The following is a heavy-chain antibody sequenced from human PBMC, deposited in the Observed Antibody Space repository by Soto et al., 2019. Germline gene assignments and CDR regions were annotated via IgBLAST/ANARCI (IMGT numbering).Heavy chain of an antibody. CDR3: VRDSPIGSTYSGYDGIDY. D-gene: IGHD5-12*01. CDR1: GGTFSNDL. Sequence: QVQVVQSGAEVKKPGSSVKVSCKASGGTFSNDLITWVRQAPGQGVEWMGRIIPLLDIANYAQKFQGRVTITADKSTITAYMELNSLRSEDTAVYYCVRDSPIGSTYSGYDGIDYWGQGTLVTVSS. V-gene: IGHV1-69*04. J-gene: IGHJ4*02. CDR2: IIPLLDIA.